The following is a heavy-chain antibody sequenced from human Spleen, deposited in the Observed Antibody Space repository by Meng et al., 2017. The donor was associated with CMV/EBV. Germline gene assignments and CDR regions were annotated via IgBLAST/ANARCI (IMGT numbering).Heavy chain of an antibody. CDR2: ISASGRTI. CDR3: AREGISWGNGYYYGMDV. V-gene: IGHV3-48*03. Sequence: SLKISCAASGYIFSNYEMNWVRQAPGKGLEWVSYISASGRTIYYADSVKGRFTVSRDKNSLYLQMNSLRVEDTAVYYCAREGISWGNGYYYGMDVWGQGTTVTVSS. D-gene: IGHD1-14*01. J-gene: IGHJ6*02. CDR1: GYIFSNYE.